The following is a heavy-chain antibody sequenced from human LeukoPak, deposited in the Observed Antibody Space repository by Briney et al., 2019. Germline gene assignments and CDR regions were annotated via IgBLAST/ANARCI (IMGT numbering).Heavy chain of an antibody. CDR3: ASLNRGLAAAAGSRDAFDI. CDR2: VYYSGST. J-gene: IGHJ3*02. V-gene: IGHV4-39*01. Sequence: NPSETLSLTCTVSGDSIITSSYYWGWIRQPPGKGLEWIGNVYYSGSTYYHPSLKSRVTMSVDTSRNQFSLKLTSVTAVATCPYYCASLNRGLAAAAGSRDAFDIWGQGTMVTVSS. D-gene: IGHD6-13*01. CDR1: GDSIITSSYY.